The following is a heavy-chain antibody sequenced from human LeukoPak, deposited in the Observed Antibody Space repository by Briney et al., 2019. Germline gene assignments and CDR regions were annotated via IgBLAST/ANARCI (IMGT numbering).Heavy chain of an antibody. D-gene: IGHD1-26*01. J-gene: IGHJ4*02. V-gene: IGHV1-18*01. CDR3: ARDTEWEKNPDYFDY. CDR2: ISAKNGNT. Sequence: ASVKVSCKAPGYTFTNYGISWVRQAPGQGLEWMGWISAKNGNTNYAQKVQGRVTMTTDTSTSTAYMELRSLRSDDTAVYYCARDTEWEKNPDYFDYWGQGTLVTVSS. CDR1: GYTFTNYG.